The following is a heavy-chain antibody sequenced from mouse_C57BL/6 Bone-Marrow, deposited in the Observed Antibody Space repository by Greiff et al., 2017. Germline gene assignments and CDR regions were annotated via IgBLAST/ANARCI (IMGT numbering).Heavy chain of an antibody. Sequence: VQLQQPGAELVKPGASVKLSCKASGYTFTSYWMHWVKQRPGQGLEWIGMIHPNSGSTNYNEKFKSKATLTVDKSSSTAYMQLSRQTSEDSAVYYCARREKLYYSNYGYFDYWGQGTTLTVSS. CDR1: GYTFTSYW. V-gene: IGHV1-64*01. D-gene: IGHD2-5*01. J-gene: IGHJ2*01. CDR2: IHPNSGST. CDR3: ARREKLYYSNYGYFDY.